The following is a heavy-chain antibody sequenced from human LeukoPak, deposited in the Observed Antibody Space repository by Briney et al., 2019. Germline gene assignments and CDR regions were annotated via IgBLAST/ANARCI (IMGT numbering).Heavy chain of an antibody. CDR1: GYTFTGYY. J-gene: IGHJ4*02. V-gene: IGHV1-2*02. Sequence: ASVKVSCKASGYTFTGYYMHWVRQAPGQGLEWMGWINPNSGGTNYAQKSQGRVTMTRDTSISTAYMELSRLRSDDTAVYYCARGKQRITMVRGVIRLFDYWGQGTLVTVSS. CDR2: INPNSGGT. CDR3: ARGKQRITMVRGVIRLFDY. D-gene: IGHD3-10*01.